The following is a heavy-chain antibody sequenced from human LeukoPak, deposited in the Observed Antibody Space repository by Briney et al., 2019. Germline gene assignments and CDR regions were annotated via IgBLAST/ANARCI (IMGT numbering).Heavy chain of an antibody. V-gene: IGHV3-49*04. CDR3: ARFVPYFDY. D-gene: IGHD3-10*01. J-gene: IGHJ4*02. Sequence: GGSLRLSCTASGFTFGDYAVSWVRQAPGKGLEWVGFIRSKAYGGTTEYAASVKGRFTISRDDSKSIAYLQLNSLRTEDTAVYYCARFVPYFDYWGQGTLVTVSS. CDR1: GFTFGDYA. CDR2: IRSKAYGGTT.